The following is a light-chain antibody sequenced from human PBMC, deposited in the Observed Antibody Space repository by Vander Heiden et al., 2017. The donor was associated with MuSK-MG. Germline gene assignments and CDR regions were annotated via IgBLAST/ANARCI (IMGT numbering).Light chain of an antibody. CDR3: MQALQTPIT. Sequence: DIVMTQSPLSLPVTPGEPASISCRSSQSLLHSNGYNYLDWYLQKPGQSPQLLIYLGSNRASGVPDRFSGSGSSTDFTLKISRVEAEDVGVYYCMQALQTPITFGQGTRLEIK. J-gene: IGKJ5*01. V-gene: IGKV2-28*01. CDR2: LGS. CDR1: QSLLHSNGYNY.